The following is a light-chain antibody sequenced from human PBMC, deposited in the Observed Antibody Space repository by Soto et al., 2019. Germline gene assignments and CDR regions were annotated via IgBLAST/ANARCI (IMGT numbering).Light chain of an antibody. J-gene: IGKJ1*01. Sequence: TQSRGTLSLSPWERATLSCRTSQTVISRHLGWYQQSQGKAPKVLIVGASTLQSGVPSRFSGSGYGTDFTLTISSLQTEDSATYYCLQDFSYPRTFGQGTKVDIK. CDR3: LQDFSYPRT. CDR2: GAS. V-gene: IGKV1-6*01. CDR1: QTVISRH.